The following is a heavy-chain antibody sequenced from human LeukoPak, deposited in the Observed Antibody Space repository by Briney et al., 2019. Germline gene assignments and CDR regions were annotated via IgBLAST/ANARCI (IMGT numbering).Heavy chain of an antibody. CDR3: ARLVGSRSCSGGTCYSDY. CDR1: GFTFSSND. V-gene: IGHV3-48*02. Sequence: GGSLRLSCAGSGFTFSSNDMSWVRQSPGKGLEWVSYISITSKTIKYADSVKGRFTISRDNAKNSLYLQMNSLRDEDTAVYYCARLVGSRSCSGGTCYSDYWGQGTLVTVSS. J-gene: IGHJ4*02. D-gene: IGHD2-15*01. CDR2: ISITSKTI.